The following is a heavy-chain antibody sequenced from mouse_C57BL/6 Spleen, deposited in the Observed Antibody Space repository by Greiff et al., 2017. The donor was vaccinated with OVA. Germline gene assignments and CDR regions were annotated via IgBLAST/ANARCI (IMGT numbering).Heavy chain of an antibody. J-gene: IGHJ3*01. CDR1: GYTFTSYW. CDR2: IYPGSGST. D-gene: IGHD2-4*01. Sequence: QVQLQQPGAELVKPGASVKMSCKASGYTFTSYWITWVKQRPGQGLEWIGDIYPGSGSTNYYEKFKSKATLTVDTSSSTAYMQLSSLTSEDSAVYYGARYDYDERAWFAYWGQGTLVTVSA. CDR3: ARYDYDERAWFAY. V-gene: IGHV1-55*01.